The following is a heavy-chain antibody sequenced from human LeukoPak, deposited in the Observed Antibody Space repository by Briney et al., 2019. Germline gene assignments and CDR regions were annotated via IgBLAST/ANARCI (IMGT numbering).Heavy chain of an antibody. D-gene: IGHD3-3*01. J-gene: IGHJ3*02. CDR2: IYYSGST. CDR3: ARRREFSAFDI. CDR1: GGSISSYY. Sequence: SETLSLTCTVSGGSISSYYWSCLRQPPGKGLEWIGYIYYSGSTNYNPSLKSRVTISVDTSKNQFSLKLSSVTAADTAVYYCARRREFSAFDIWGQGTMVTVSS. V-gene: IGHV4-59*08.